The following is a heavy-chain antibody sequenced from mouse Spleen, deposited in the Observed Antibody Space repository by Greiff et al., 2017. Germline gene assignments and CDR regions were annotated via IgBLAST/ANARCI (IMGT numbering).Heavy chain of an antibody. CDR1: GYAFSSYW. J-gene: IGHJ3*01. D-gene: IGHD1-1*01. V-gene: IGHV1-80*01. CDR2: IYPGDGDT. CDR3: ARTEDYYGSSWFAY. Sequence: VQLQQSGAELVKPGASVKISCKASGYAFSSYWMNWVKQRPGKGLEWIGQIYPGDGDTNYNGKFKGKATLTADKSSSTAYMQLSSLTSEDSAVYFCARTEDYYGSSWFAYWGQGTLVTVSA.